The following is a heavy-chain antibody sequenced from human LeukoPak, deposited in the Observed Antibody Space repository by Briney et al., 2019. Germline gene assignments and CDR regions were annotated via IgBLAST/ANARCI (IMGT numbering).Heavy chain of an antibody. D-gene: IGHD3-22*01. CDR2: IYYSGST. J-gene: IGHJ4*02. CDR3: ARQPNEYYYDSSGYYY. Sequence: SETLSLTCTVSGGSISSSSYYWGWIRQPPGNGLEWIGSIYYSGSTYYNPSLKSRVTISVDTSKNQFSLKLSSVTAADTAVYYCARQPNEYYYDSSGYYYWGQGTLVTVSS. CDR1: GGSISSSSYY. V-gene: IGHV4-39*01.